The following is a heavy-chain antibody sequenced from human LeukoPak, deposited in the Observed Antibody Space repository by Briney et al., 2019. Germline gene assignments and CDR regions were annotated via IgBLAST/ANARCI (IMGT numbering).Heavy chain of an antibody. CDR3: STEYYGSANFNF. CDR2: IKSNTAGGTT. J-gene: IGHJ4*02. D-gene: IGHD3-10*01. CDR1: GFSSSDAW. V-gene: IGHV3-15*01. Sequence: PGGSLRLSCAASGFSSSDAWMSWVRQAPGKGLEWIGHIKSNTAGGTTDYAAPVKGRFTISRDDSKDTLFLQMNSLKTEDTAVYYCSTEYYGSANFNFWGQGTLVTVSS.